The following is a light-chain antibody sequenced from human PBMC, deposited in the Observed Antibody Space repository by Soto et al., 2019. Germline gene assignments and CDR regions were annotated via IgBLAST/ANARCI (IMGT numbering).Light chain of an antibody. J-gene: IGLJ2*01. V-gene: IGLV1-40*01. Sequence: QSVLTQPPSVAGAPGQRVTISCTGSSSNIGAGYDVHWYQKLPGTAHKLLIYGNSNRPSGVPDRFSGSKSGTSASLAITGLQAEDEADYYCQSYDSSLSGSVVFGGGTKLTVL. CDR3: QSYDSSLSGSVV. CDR2: GNS. CDR1: SSNIGAGYD.